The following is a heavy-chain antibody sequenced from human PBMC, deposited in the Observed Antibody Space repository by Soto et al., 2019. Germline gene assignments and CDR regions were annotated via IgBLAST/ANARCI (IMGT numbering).Heavy chain of an antibody. CDR2: LYTRGTT. CDR3: AKGGYSGYDLGPEYLAI. CDR1: GASISNFY. D-gene: IGHD5-12*01. Sequence: SETLSLTCSVSGASISNFYWSWIRQSAGKGLEWIGRLYTRGTTDYNPSLKSRVTMSIDTSKNRVSLSLTSVTAADTAVYYCAKGGYSGYDLGPEYLAIWGQGTLVTVSS. J-gene: IGHJ4*02. V-gene: IGHV4-4*07.